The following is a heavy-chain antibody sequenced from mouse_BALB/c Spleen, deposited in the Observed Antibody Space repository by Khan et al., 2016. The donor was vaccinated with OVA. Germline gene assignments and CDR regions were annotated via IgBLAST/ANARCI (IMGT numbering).Heavy chain of an antibody. CDR1: GFSLTDHG. Sequence: QVQLKESGPGLVAPSQSLSITCTVSGFSLTDHGVSWIRQPPGKGLEWLGVIWGGGSTYYNSVLKSRLSISKDNSKSQVFLKMNSLQTHDIAMYYCAKQIWSPYYGMDYWGQGTSVTVSS. J-gene: IGHJ4*01. CDR3: AKQIWSPYYGMDY. V-gene: IGHV2-6-5*01. CDR2: IWGGGST. D-gene: IGHD1-1*02.